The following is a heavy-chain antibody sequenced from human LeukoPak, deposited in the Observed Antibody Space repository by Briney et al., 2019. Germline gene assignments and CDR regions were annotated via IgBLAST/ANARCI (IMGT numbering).Heavy chain of an antibody. CDR2: IDPSGSYT. V-gene: IGHV5-10-1*01. Sequence: EESLQISCQVSGYSFTSYWISWVRQMPGKGLEWMGSIDPSGSYTNYSPSFQGHVTISADKSITTAYLQWSNLKASDTAMYYCARRDYYYYYGMDVWGQGTTVTVSS. CDR1: GYSFTSYW. CDR3: ARRDYYYYYGMDV. J-gene: IGHJ6*02.